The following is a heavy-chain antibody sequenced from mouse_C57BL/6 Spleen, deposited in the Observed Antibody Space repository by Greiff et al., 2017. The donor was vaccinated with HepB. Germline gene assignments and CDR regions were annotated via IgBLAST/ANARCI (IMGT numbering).Heavy chain of an antibody. Sequence: VQLQQSGPELVKPGASVKIPCKASGYTFTDYNMDWVKQSHGKSLEWIGDINPNNGGTIYNQKFKGKATLTVDKSSSTAYMELRSLTSEDTAVYYCARAINYYGSTIFDYWGQGTTLTVSS. D-gene: IGHD1-1*01. J-gene: IGHJ2*01. CDR2: INPNNGGT. CDR3: ARAINYYGSTIFDY. V-gene: IGHV1-18*01. CDR1: GYTFTDYN.